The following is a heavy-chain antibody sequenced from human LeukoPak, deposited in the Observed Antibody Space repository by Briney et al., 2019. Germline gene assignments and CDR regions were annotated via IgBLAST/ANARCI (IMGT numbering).Heavy chain of an antibody. CDR1: GYTFTGYY. CDR3: ARYLRITMIVVVMEYGMDV. Sequence: ASVKVSCKASGYTFTGYYMHWVRQAPGQGLEWMGWINPNSGNTGYAQKFQGRVTMTRNTSISTAYMELSSLRSEDTAVYYCARYLRITMIVVVMEYGMDVWGQGTTVTVSS. V-gene: IGHV1-8*02. J-gene: IGHJ6*02. D-gene: IGHD3-22*01. CDR2: INPNSGNT.